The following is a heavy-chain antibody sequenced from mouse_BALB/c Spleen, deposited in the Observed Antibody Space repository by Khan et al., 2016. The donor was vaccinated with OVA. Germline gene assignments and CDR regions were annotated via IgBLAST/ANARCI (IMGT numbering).Heavy chain of an antibody. CDR1: GFSLTSYG. Sequence: QVQLKESGPGLVAPSQCLSISCTVSGFSLTSYGVHWVRQPPGKGLEWLGVIWAGGSTTYYSALMSRLSTSKDNYKNQVFIKMNGLETDYTAMYDCARHEDIWGQGTTLTVSS. CDR3: ARHEDI. CDR2: IWAGGST. V-gene: IGHV2-9*02. D-gene: IGHD1-3*01. J-gene: IGHJ2*01.